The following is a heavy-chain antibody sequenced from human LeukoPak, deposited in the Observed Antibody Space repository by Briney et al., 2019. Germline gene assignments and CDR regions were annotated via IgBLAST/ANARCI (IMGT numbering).Heavy chain of an antibody. D-gene: IGHD3-3*01. Sequence: GGSLRLSCAASGFTFSSYAMSWVRQAPGKGLEWVSAISGSGGSTYYADSVKGRFTISRDNSKNTLYLQMNSLRAEDTAVYYCARETTYYDFWSGYNYYYYMDVWGKGTTVTVSS. V-gene: IGHV3-23*01. CDR3: ARETTYYDFWSGYNYYYYMDV. CDR1: GFTFSSYA. CDR2: ISGSGGST. J-gene: IGHJ6*03.